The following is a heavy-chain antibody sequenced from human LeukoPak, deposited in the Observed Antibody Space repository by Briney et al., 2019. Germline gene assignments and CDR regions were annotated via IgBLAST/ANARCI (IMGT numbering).Heavy chain of an antibody. V-gene: IGHV4-34*01. CDR3: ARNGNWFDP. J-gene: IGHJ5*02. CDR1: GGSFSGYY. CDR2: INHSGTT. Sequence: SETLSLTCAVYGGSFSGYYWSWIRQPPGKGLEWIGEINHSGTTNYNSSLESRVTISLDTSKNQFSLKLSSVTAADTAVYYCARNGNWFDPWGQGTLVTVSS.